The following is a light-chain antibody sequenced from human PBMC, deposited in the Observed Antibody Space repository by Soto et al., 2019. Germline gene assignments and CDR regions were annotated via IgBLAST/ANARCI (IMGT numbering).Light chain of an antibody. CDR3: QQRSNWPPLT. CDR1: QRVSSY. CDR2: DAS. V-gene: IGKV3-11*01. Sequence: EIVLTQSPATLSLSRGERATLSCRASQRVSSYLAWYQQKPRQAPRLLIYDASNRATGIPARFSGSGSGTDFTLTISSLEPEDFAVYYCQQRSNWPPLTFGGGTQVEIK. J-gene: IGKJ4*01.